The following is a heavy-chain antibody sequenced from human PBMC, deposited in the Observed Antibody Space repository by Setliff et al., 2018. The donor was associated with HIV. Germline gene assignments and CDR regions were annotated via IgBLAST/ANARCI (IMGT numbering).Heavy chain of an antibody. CDR2: IHYSGST. CDR1: GGSISGSNYV. J-gene: IGHJ5*02. CDR3: VRDGAQVDSGYGVWGWFDP. V-gene: IGHV4-39*02. D-gene: IGHD5-12*01. Sequence: KTSETLSLTCTVYGGSISGSNYVWGWIRQTPRKGLEWIGTIHYSGSTYHNPSLESRITISVDTSKNQFFLRLSSVSAADTAVYYCVRDGAQVDSGYGVWGWFDPWGQGTQVTVSS.